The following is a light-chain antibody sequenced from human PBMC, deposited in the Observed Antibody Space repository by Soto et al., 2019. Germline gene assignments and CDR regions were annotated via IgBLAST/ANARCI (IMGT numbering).Light chain of an antibody. CDR1: TSDVGGYDY. CDR2: EVR. Sequence: QSALTQPASVSGSPGQSITISCTGTTSDVGGYDYVSWYQQHPGKAPKLMIYEVRDRPSGVSDRFSGSKSGNTASLTISGLQAEDEADYYCTSYSSSTTPGVFGGGTQLTVL. CDR3: TSYSSSTTPGV. J-gene: IGLJ3*02. V-gene: IGLV2-14*01.